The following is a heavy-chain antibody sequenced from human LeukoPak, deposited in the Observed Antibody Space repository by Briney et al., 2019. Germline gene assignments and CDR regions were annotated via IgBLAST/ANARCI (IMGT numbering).Heavy chain of an antibody. CDR3: ARDRSPAPGRSYGRGHFDY. CDR2: INPNSGGT. CDR1: GFTFTCYY. J-gene: IGHJ4*02. Sequence: GASVKVSCKASGFTFTCYYMHWVRQAPGQGLEWMGWINPNSGGTNYAQKFQGRVTMTRDTSISTAYMELSRLRSDDTAVYYCARDRSPAPGRSYGRGHFDYWGQGTLVTVSS. D-gene: IGHD5-18*01. V-gene: IGHV1-2*02.